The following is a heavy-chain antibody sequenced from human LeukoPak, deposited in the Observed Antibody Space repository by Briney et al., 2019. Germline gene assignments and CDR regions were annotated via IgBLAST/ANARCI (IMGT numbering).Heavy chain of an antibody. V-gene: IGHV4-59*01. D-gene: IGHD6-13*01. J-gene: IGHJ4*02. CDR3: ARGGLIAAAGVFDY. CDR1: GGSISSYY. Sequence: SETLSLTCTVSGGSISSYYWSWIRQPPGKGLEWIGYIYYSGSTNYNPSLKSRVSMAVDTSKNQFSLKVSSVTAADTAVYYCARGGLIAAAGVFDYWGQGTLVTVSS. CDR2: IYYSGST.